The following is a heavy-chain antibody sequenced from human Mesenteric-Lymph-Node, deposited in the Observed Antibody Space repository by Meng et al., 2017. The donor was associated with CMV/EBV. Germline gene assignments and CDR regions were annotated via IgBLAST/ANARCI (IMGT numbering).Heavy chain of an antibody. CDR2: INHSGVP. Sequence: QAPLQQWGAGLSKPSETLSLTCAVDGGSFSVYYWSWIRQPPGKGLEWIGEINHSGVPNYNPSLKSRVTISLDRSKNQFSLKLSSVTAEDTAVYYCARGSDIPVNNYGGQGTLVTVSS. CDR3: ARGSDIPVNNY. D-gene: IGHD2-15*01. J-gene: IGHJ4*02. CDR1: GGSFSVYY. V-gene: IGHV4-34*01.